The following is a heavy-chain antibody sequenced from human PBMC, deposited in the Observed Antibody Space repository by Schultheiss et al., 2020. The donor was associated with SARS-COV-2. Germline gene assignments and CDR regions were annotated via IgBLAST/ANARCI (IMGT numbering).Heavy chain of an antibody. Sequence: SETLSLTCTVSGGSISSGYYWGWIRQPPGKGLEWIGYIYHSGSTYYNPSLKSRVTMSVDTSKNQFSLKLSSVTAADTAVYYCASGSHDYGDDYWGQGTLVTVS. J-gene: IGHJ4*02. CDR2: IYHSGST. D-gene: IGHD4-17*01. V-gene: IGHV4-38-2*02. CDR3: ASGSHDYGDDY. CDR1: GGSISSGYY.